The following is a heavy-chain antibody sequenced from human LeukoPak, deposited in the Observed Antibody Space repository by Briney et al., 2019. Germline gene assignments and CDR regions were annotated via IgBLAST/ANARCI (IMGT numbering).Heavy chain of an antibody. V-gene: IGHV3-48*04. CDR1: GFTFNTHS. J-gene: IGHJ5*02. CDR2: ISRGIGTI. CDR3: ATDDKYAPSS. D-gene: IGHD2-2*01. Sequence: GGSLRLSCAVSGFTFNTHSMKWVRQAPGKGLEWIAYISRGIGTIHYADSVKGRFTISRDNAKNTVYLQMNSLRAEDTAVYYCATDDKYAPSSWGQGTLVTVSS.